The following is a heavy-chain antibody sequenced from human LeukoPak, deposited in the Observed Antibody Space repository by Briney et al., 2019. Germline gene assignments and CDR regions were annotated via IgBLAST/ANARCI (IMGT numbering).Heavy chain of an antibody. CDR3: ARAPITSPFYFDY. Sequence: WGSLKLSCTASGFTFNEHAMSWVRQAPGKGLEWVSGINWGGGSTGYADTLRGRFTISRDNAKNSLYLQMDSLRAEDTALYYCARAPITSPFYFDYWGQGTLVTVSS. CDR1: GFTFNEHA. CDR2: INWGGGST. V-gene: IGHV3-20*04. D-gene: IGHD2-2*01. J-gene: IGHJ4*02.